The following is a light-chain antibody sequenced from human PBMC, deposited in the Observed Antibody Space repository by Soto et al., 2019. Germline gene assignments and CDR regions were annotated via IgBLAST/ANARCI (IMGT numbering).Light chain of an antibody. CDR1: QSVSSY. V-gene: IGKV3-11*01. J-gene: IGKJ1*01. CDR2: DAS. Sequence: EIVLTQSPGTLSLSPGERATPSCRASQSVSSYLAWYQQKPGQAPRLLIYDASNRATGIPARFSGSGSGTDFTLTITRLEPEDFAVYYCQQYGGSPRTFGQGTKVDIK. CDR3: QQYGGSPRT.